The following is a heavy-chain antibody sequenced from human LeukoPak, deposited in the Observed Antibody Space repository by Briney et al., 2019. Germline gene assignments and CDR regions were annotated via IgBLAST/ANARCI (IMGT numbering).Heavy chain of an antibody. Sequence: GGSLRLSCAASGFTLRNYAMSWVRQAPGKGLEWVSAISGSGSSTYYADSVKGRFTISRDNSKNTLYLQMNSLRAEDTAMYYCARDSPGYNWNNWFDPWGQGTLVTVSS. D-gene: IGHD1-1*01. CDR2: ISGSGSST. CDR1: GFTLRNYA. V-gene: IGHV3-23*01. CDR3: ARDSPGYNWNNWFDP. J-gene: IGHJ5*02.